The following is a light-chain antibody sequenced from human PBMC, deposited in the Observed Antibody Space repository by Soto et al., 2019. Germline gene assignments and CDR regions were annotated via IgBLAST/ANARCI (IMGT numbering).Light chain of an antibody. V-gene: IGKV1-39*01. CDR3: QQNYRNTPWT. J-gene: IGKJ1*01. Sequence: DIPMTQSPSSLSASVGDRVTITCRASQSISSYLNWYQQKPGEAPKLLIYAASNLQSGVPSRFSGGGSGTEFTLTISSLQPEDFATYYCQQNYRNTPWTFGQGTKVDVK. CDR2: AAS. CDR1: QSISSY.